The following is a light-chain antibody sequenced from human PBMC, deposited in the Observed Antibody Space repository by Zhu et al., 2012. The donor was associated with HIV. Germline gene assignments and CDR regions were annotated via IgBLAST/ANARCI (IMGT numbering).Light chain of an antibody. J-gene: IGKJ5*01. Sequence: DIVLTQSPGTLSLSPGESATLSCRASQSVRNRYLAWYQQRPGEAPRLLMFGATSRATDISDRFSGGGSGTDFTLTISRLEPEDFAVYFCQQYADSPQITFGQGTRLEIK. CDR3: QQYADSPQIT. CDR2: GAT. CDR1: QSVRNRY. V-gene: IGKV3-20*01.